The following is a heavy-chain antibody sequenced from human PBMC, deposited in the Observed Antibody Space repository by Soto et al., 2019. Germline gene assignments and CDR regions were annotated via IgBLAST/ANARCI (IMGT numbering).Heavy chain of an antibody. Sequence: SETLSLTCTFSCGSIISGGYYWSWIRQHPGKGLEWIGYIYYSGSTYYNPSLKSRVTISVDTSKNQFSLKLSSVTAADTAVYYCAREVPASSSWYAGAFDIWGQGTMVTVSS. J-gene: IGHJ3*02. CDR2: IYYSGST. CDR3: AREVPASSSWYAGAFDI. V-gene: IGHV4-31*03. CDR1: CGSIISGGYY. D-gene: IGHD6-13*01.